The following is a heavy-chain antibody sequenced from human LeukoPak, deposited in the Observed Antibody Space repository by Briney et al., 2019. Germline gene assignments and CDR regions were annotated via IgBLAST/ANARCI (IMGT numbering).Heavy chain of an antibody. CDR3: ARDCSSTSCYGLNAFDI. CDR1: GGSISSYY. V-gene: IGHV4-59*01. CDR2: IYYSGST. J-gene: IGHJ3*02. D-gene: IGHD2-2*01. Sequence: SETLSLTCTVSGGSISSYYWSWIRQPPGKGLEWIGYIYYSGSTNYNPSLKSRVTISVDTSKNQFSLKLSSVTAADTAVYYCARDCSSTSCYGLNAFDICGQGTMVTVSS.